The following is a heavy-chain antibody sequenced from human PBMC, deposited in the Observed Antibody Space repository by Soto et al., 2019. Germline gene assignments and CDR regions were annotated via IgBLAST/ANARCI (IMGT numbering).Heavy chain of an antibody. CDR2: VSWNSANI. Sequence: EVQLVESGGGLVQPGRSLRLSCAASGFTFDDYAMHWVRQAPGKGLEWVSGVSWNSANIAYADSVKGRFTISRDNAKNSLSLQMSSLRVEDTALYYCATTHDLGKCGGYCPGDFPFDPWGQGALVTVSS. CDR1: GFTFDDYA. J-gene: IGHJ5*02. V-gene: IGHV3-9*01. CDR3: ATTHDLGKCGGYCPGDFPFDP. D-gene: IGHD2-21*02.